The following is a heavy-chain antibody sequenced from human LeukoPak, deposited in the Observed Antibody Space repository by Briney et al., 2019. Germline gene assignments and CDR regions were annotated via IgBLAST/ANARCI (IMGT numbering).Heavy chain of an antibody. CDR2: ISGSGGST. CDR1: GFTFSSYA. Sequence: GGSLRLSCAASGFTFSSYAMSWVRQAPGKGLEWVSAISGSGGSTYYADSVKSRFTISRDNSKNTLYLQMNSLRAEDTAVYYCAKEAGYYYDSSGYYLGWYHFDYWGQGTLVTVSS. J-gene: IGHJ4*02. D-gene: IGHD3-22*01. V-gene: IGHV3-23*01. CDR3: AKEAGYYYDSSGYYLGWYHFDY.